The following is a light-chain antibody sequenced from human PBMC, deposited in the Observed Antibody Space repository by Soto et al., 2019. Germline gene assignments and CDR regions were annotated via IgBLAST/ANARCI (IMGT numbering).Light chain of an antibody. Sequence: EIVLTQSPGTLSLSPGERATLSCRASQSVSSNYLAWYQQKPGQAPRLLIYGASRGAAGIPDRFSGSGSGLDFTHNISRLEPEDFAVYFCQQYGRSPMFTFGQGTKLEVK. V-gene: IGKV3-20*01. CDR2: GAS. CDR1: QSVSSNY. J-gene: IGKJ2*01. CDR3: QQYGRSPMFT.